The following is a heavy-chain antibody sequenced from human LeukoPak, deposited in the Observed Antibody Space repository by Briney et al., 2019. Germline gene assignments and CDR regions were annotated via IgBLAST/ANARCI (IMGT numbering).Heavy chain of an antibody. CDR1: GYTFTGYH. V-gene: IGHV1-2*06. Sequence: ASVKVSCKASGYTFTGYHIHWVRQAPGQGLEWMGRINPYSGDTNFAQKFQGRVTMTRDTSITTAYMDLSSLTPDDTAVYFCTRDQGSLTRSWYTGYWGQGTQVTVSS. J-gene: IGHJ4*02. D-gene: IGHD6-13*01. CDR2: INPYSGDT. CDR3: TRDQGSLTRSWYTGY.